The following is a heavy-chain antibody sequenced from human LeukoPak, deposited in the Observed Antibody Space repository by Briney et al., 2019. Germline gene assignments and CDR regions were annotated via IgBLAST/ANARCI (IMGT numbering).Heavy chain of an antibody. V-gene: IGHV4-61*08. D-gene: IGHD6-19*01. CDR2: IYYSGST. Sequence: SETLSLTCAVSGGSISSGGYSWSWIRQPPGKGLEWIGYIYYSGSTNYNPSLKSRVTISLDTSKNQFSLKLLSVTAADTAVYYCARHLSGFSSGKFDSWGQGTLVTVSS. CDR1: GGSISSGGYS. CDR3: ARHLSGFSSGKFDS. J-gene: IGHJ4*02.